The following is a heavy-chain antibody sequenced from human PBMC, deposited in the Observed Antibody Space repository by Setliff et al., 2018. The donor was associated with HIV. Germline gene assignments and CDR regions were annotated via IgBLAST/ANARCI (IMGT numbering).Heavy chain of an antibody. Sequence: KPSETLSLTCTVSGASISSYYWSWIRQPPGKGLEWIGYIYSSGSTNYNPSLKSRVTISVDTSKNQFSLKLSSVTAADTAVYYCARSLGTIWGYDYWGQGTLVTVSS. CDR1: GASISSYY. J-gene: IGHJ4*02. CDR3: ARSLGTIWGYDY. D-gene: IGHD3-9*01. CDR2: IYSSGST. V-gene: IGHV4-59*01.